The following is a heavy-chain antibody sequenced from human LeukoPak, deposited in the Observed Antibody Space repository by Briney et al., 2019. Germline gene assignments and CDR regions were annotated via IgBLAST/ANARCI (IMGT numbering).Heavy chain of an antibody. CDR3: ARDGNRAEYYDSSGYYYLWSGFDY. Sequence: GASVKVSCKASGYTFTSYYMHWVRQAPGQGLEWMGIINPSGGSTSYAQKFQGRVTMTRDMSTSTVYMELSSLRSEDTAVYYCARDGNRAEYYDSSGYYYLWSGFDYWGQGTLVTVSS. CDR1: GYTFTSYY. D-gene: IGHD3-22*01. V-gene: IGHV1-46*01. CDR2: INPSGGST. J-gene: IGHJ4*02.